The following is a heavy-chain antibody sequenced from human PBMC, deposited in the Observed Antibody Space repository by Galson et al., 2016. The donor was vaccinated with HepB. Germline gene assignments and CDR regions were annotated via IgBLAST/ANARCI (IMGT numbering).Heavy chain of an antibody. Sequence: SLRLSCAASGFTVSNNYMTWVRQAPGKGLEWVSIIYSGGSTYYADSVKGRFTISRDNSKNTLYLHMNNLRAGDTAVYYCARDGPVEGFSYGYRPYWGQGTLVTVSS. J-gene: IGHJ4*02. CDR2: IYSGGST. D-gene: IGHD5-18*01. CDR1: GFTVSNNY. CDR3: ARDGPVEGFSYGYRPY. V-gene: IGHV3-66*01.